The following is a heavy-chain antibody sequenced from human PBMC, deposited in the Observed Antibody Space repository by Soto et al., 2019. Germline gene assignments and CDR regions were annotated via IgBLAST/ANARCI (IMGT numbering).Heavy chain of an antibody. CDR2: MNPNSGNT. Sequence: ASVKVSCKASGYTFTSYDINWVRQATGQGLEWMGWMNPNSGNTGYAQKFQGRVTMTRNTSISTAYMELSSLRSEDTAVYYCVRAMYSYGSGQDYYMDVWGKGTTVTVSS. J-gene: IGHJ6*03. CDR3: VRAMYSYGSGQDYYMDV. CDR1: GYTFTSYD. D-gene: IGHD3-10*01. V-gene: IGHV1-8*01.